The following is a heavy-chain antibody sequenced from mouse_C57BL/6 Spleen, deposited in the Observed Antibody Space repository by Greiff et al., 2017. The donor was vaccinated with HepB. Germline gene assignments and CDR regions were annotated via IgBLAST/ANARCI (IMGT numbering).Heavy chain of an antibody. J-gene: IGHJ4*01. Sequence: QVQLQQPGAELVKPGASVKLSCKASGYTFTSYWMHWVKQRPGQGLEWIGMIHPNSGSTNYNEKFKSKATLTVDKSSSTAYMQLSSLTSEDSAVYYCARGVITTSYYYAMDYWGQGTSVTVSS. CDR3: ARGVITTSYYYAMDY. V-gene: IGHV1-64*01. CDR1: GYTFTSYW. D-gene: IGHD2-4*01. CDR2: IHPNSGST.